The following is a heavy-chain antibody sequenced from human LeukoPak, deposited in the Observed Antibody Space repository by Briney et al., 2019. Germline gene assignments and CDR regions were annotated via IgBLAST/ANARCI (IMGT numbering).Heavy chain of an antibody. D-gene: IGHD3-16*01. CDR2: MNPNSGGT. J-gene: IGHJ5*02. CDR3: ARDRQLNLGGPNWFDP. CDR1: GYTFTGYY. Sequence: ASVKVSCKASGYTFTGYYMHWVRQAPGQGLEWMGRMNPNSGGTNYAQKFQGRVTMTRDTSISTAYMELSRLRSDDTAVYYCARDRQLNLGGPNWFDPWGQGTLVTVSS. V-gene: IGHV1-2*06.